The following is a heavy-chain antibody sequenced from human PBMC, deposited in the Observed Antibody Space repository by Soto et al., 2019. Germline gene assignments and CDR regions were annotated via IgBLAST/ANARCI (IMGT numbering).Heavy chain of an antibody. CDR1: GGSFSGYY. V-gene: IGHV4-34*01. Sequence: PWETLSLTCAVYGGSFSGYYWSWIRQPPGKGLEWIGEINHSGSTNYNPSLKSRVTISVDTSKNQFSLKLSSVTAADTAVYYCAGPSGIAAAGTPQGFDPWGQGTLVTVSS. CDR3: AGPSGIAAAGTPQGFDP. CDR2: INHSGST. J-gene: IGHJ5*02. D-gene: IGHD6-13*01.